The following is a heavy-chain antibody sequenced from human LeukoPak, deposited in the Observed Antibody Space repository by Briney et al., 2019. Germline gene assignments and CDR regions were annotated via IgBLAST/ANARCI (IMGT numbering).Heavy chain of an antibody. CDR3: ARGVGFSHDAFDI. D-gene: IGHD2-15*01. J-gene: IGHJ3*02. V-gene: IGHV3-30-3*01. CDR1: GFTFSSYA. CDR2: ISYDGSNK. Sequence: PGRSLRLSCAASGFTFSSYAMHWVRQAPGKGLEWVAVISYDGSNKYYADSVKGRFTISRDNSKNTLYLQMNSLRAEDTAVYYCARGVGFSHDAFDIWGQGTMVTVSS.